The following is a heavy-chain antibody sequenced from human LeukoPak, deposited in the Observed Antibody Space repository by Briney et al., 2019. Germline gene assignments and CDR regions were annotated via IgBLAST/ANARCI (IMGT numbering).Heavy chain of an antibody. CDR2: INPNSGGT. V-gene: IGHV1-2*04. CDR3: ARDMGLGTSSYYYYYGMDV. D-gene: IGHD6-6*01. Sequence: ASVKVSCKASGYTFTDYYMHWVRQAPGQGLEWMGWINPNSGGTNYAQKFQGWVTMTRDTPINTVYLELSRLRSDDTAVYYCARDMGLGTSSYYYYYGMDVWGQGTTVTVSS. J-gene: IGHJ6*02. CDR1: GYTFTDYY.